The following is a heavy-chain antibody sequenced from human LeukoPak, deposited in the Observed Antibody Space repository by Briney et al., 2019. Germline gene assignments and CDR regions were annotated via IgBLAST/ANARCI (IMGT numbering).Heavy chain of an antibody. CDR3: ATSYNDFWSGLDY. CDR2: ISGSGATT. D-gene: IGHD3-3*01. CDR1: GFTFSNYA. Sequence: GGSLRLSCAASGFTFSNYAMSWVRQTPGKGLEWVSSISGSGATTNYADSVKGRFTISRDNSRNTLYLQMNSLRAEDTALYYCATSYNDFWSGLDYWGQGTLVTVSS. J-gene: IGHJ4*02. V-gene: IGHV3-23*01.